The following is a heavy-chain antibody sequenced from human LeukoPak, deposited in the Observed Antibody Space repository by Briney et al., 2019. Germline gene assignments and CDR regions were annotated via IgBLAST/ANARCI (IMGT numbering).Heavy chain of an antibody. V-gene: IGHV4-61*02. Sequence: SQTLSLTCTVSGGSISSGGYYGSWIRQPAGKGREWTGRIYPSGSTNYNPSLKSRVTISVDTFKNQFSLKLSSVTAADTAVYYCARDSLDYGDYYFDYWGQGTLVTVSS. D-gene: IGHD4-17*01. CDR1: GGSISSGGYY. CDR3: ARDSLDYGDYYFDY. CDR2: IYPSGST. J-gene: IGHJ4*02.